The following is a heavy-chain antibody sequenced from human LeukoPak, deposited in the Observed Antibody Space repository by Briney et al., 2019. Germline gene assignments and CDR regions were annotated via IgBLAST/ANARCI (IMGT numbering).Heavy chain of an antibody. CDR3: ARDRGGYCSGGSCYGVI. D-gene: IGHD2-15*01. CDR2: ISAYNGNT. Sequence: ASVKVSCKASGYTFTSYGISWVRQAPGQGLEWMGWISAYNGNTNYAQKLQGRVTMTTDTSTSTAYMELRSLRSDDTAVYYCARDRGGYCSGGSCYGVIWGQGTMVTVSS. CDR1: GYTFTSYG. J-gene: IGHJ3*02. V-gene: IGHV1-18*01.